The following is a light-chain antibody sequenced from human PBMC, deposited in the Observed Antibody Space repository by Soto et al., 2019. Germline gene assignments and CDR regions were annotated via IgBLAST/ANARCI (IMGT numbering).Light chain of an antibody. Sequence: QSALTQPPSASGSPGQSVTISCTGTSSDIGGYNYVSWYQQHPGKAPKLMIYEVTKRPSGVPDRVSGSKSGNTASLAVSGLQAEDEADYYCSSYAASNNLVFGGGTKLTVL. J-gene: IGLJ2*01. V-gene: IGLV2-8*01. CDR2: EVT. CDR1: SSDIGGYNY. CDR3: SSYAASNNLV.